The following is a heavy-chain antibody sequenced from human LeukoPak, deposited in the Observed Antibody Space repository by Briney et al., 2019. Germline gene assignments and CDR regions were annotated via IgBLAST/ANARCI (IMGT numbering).Heavy chain of an antibody. V-gene: IGHV3-23*01. CDR2: ISGNGGST. CDR3: AKAQYGSGSYSFDY. D-gene: IGHD3-10*01. Sequence: HPGVSLRLSCAASRFTFSNYAMSWVRQAPGKGLEWVSTISGNGGSTDYADSVKGRFTISRDNSKNTLYLQMNSLRAEDTAVYYCAKAQYGSGSYSFDYWGQGTLVTVSS. CDR1: RFTFSNYA. J-gene: IGHJ4*02.